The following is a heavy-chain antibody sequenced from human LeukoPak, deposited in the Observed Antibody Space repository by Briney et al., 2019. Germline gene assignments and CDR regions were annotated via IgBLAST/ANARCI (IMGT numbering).Heavy chain of an antibody. D-gene: IGHD6-13*01. CDR2: VSHFGNA. V-gene: IGHV4-59*01. Sequence: PSETLSLTCTVSRDSINDYFWTWIRQPPGKGLEWIGYVSHFGNANYNPSLKSRVTISVDTSKNQFSLKLSSVTAADTAVYYCARGSDSSSWSIDYWGQGTLVTVSS. CDR3: ARGSDSSSWSIDY. J-gene: IGHJ4*02. CDR1: RDSINDYF.